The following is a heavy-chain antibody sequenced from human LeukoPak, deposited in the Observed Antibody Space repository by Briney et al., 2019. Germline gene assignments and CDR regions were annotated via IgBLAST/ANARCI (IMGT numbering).Heavy chain of an antibody. D-gene: IGHD4-17*01. CDR1: GFTFSSYR. CDR3: ARGKSNYGDYVDY. V-gene: IGHV3-21*01. Sequence: PGGSLRLSCAASGFTFSSYRMNWVRQVPGKGLEWVSSISSSSSYIYYADSVKGRFTISRDNAKNSLYLQMNSLRAEDTAVYYCARGKSNYGDYVDYWGQGTLVTVSS. CDR2: ISSSSSYI. J-gene: IGHJ4*02.